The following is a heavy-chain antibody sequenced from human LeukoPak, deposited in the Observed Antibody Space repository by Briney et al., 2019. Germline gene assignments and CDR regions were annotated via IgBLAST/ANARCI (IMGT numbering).Heavy chain of an antibody. CDR2: ISNIGST. V-gene: IGHV4-61*08. CDR3: TRDRSALDT. D-gene: IGHD5-18*01. J-gene: IGHJ3*01. Sequence: PSQTLSLTCAVSGGSISSGGYSWTWIRQSPGKGLEWIGYISNIGSTNYNPSLKSRVTISGDTSKNQFSLKLNSVTAADTAVYYCTRDRSALDTWGQGTMVTVSS. CDR1: GGSISSGGYS.